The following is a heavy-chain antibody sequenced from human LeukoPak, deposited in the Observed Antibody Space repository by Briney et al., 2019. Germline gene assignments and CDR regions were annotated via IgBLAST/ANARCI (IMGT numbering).Heavy chain of an antibody. D-gene: IGHD6-13*01. CDR1: GGSISSYY. CDR3: ARGYSSSLSSPFDY. V-gene: IGHV4-59*01. J-gene: IGHJ4*02. Sequence: PSETLSLTCTVSGGSISSYYWSWIRQPPGKGLEWIGYIYYSGGTNYNPSLKSRVTISVDTSENQLSLKLSSVTAADTAVYYCARGYSSSLSSPFDYWGQGTLVTVSS. CDR2: IYYSGGT.